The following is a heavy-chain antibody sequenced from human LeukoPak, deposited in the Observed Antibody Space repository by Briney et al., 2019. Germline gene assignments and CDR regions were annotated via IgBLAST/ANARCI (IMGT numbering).Heavy chain of an antibody. J-gene: IGHJ4*02. CDR2: ISSSSSYI. CDR1: GFTFSSYG. D-gene: IGHD1-26*01. CDR3: ARDFSGSHPDY. Sequence: GGSLRLSCAASGFTFSSYGMHWVRQAPGKGLEWVSSISSSSSYIYYADSVKGRFTISRDNAKNSLYLQMNSLRAEDTAVYYCARDFSGSHPDYWGQGTLVTVSS. V-gene: IGHV3-21*01.